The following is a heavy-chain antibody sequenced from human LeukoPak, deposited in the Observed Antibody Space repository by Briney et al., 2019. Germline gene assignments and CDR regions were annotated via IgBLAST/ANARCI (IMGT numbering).Heavy chain of an antibody. CDR2: VKQDGSEK. D-gene: IGHD3-9*01. V-gene: IGHV3-7*01. J-gene: IGHJ3*02. CDR1: GFTFSSYW. Sequence: PGGSLRLSCAASGFTFSSYWMSWVRQAPGKGLEWVANVKQDGSEKYYVDSVKGRFTISRDNAKNSLYLQMNSLRAEDTAVYYCARDLRYFDWTDAFDIWGQGTMVTVSS. CDR3: ARDLRYFDWTDAFDI.